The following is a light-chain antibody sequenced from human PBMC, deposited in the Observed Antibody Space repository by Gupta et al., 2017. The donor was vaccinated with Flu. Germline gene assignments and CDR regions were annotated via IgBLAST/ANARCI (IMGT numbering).Light chain of an antibody. CDR3: QQYNSWPPAT. Sequence: ATLSVSPGEGVTLSCTASQSVSHNVAWYQQKPGQAPRLLIYDASTRATGIPARFSGSGSGTEFTLTISSRQSEDSALYYCQQYNSWPPATFGQGTKVEIK. CDR1: QSVSHN. V-gene: IGKV3-15*01. J-gene: IGKJ1*01. CDR2: DAS.